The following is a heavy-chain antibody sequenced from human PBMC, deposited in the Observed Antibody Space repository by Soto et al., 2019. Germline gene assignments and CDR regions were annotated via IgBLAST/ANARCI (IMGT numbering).Heavy chain of an antibody. Sequence: ASVKVSCKASGFSFSGYFLHWVRLAPGQGLEWMGRINPNSGVANFAQKFQVRVTLTTNTSTSTGYMELSSLRSDDTAVYYCARDNGPLWSRNRGMDVWGQGTTVTVSS. J-gene: IGHJ6*02. V-gene: IGHV1-2*02. CDR1: GFSFSGYF. CDR2: INPNSGVA. D-gene: IGHD3-10*01. CDR3: ARDNGPLWSRNRGMDV.